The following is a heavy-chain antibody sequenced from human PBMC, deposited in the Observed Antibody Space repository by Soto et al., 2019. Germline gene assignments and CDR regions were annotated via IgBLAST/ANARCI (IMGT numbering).Heavy chain of an antibody. Sequence: PSETLSLTCTVSGGSISSGDYYWSWIRQPPGKGPEWIGYIYYSGSTYYNPSLKSRVTISVDTSKNQFSLKLSSVTAADTAVYYCARRTMVREFDYWGQGTLVTVSS. CDR3: ARRTMVREFDY. CDR2: IYYSGST. J-gene: IGHJ4*02. CDR1: GGSISSGDYY. V-gene: IGHV4-30-4*01. D-gene: IGHD3-10*01.